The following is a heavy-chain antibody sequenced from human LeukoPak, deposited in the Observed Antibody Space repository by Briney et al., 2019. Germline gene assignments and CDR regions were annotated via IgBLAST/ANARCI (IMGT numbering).Heavy chain of an antibody. D-gene: IGHD3-22*01. CDR2: FDPEDGET. CDR1: GYTLTELS. J-gene: IGHJ4*02. CDR3: ATDPYYYDSSGSTAGDY. V-gene: IGHV1-24*01. Sequence: ASVKVSCKVFGYTLTELSMHWVRQAPGKGLEWMGGFDPEDGETIYAQKFQGRVTMTEDTSTDTAYMELSSLRSEDTAVYYCATDPYYYDSSGSTAGDYWGQGTLVTVSS.